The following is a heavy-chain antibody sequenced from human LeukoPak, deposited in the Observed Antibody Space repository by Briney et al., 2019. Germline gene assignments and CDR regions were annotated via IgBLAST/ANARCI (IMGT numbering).Heavy chain of an antibody. J-gene: IGHJ3*01. CDR3: ARVGGSSGAFDF. V-gene: IGHV3-30*03. D-gene: IGHD3-10*01. CDR1: GFTFSKYW. CDR2: TSYDGSER. Sequence: GGSLRLSCVASGFTFSKYWMTWVRQAPGKGLEWVALTSYDGSERYYADSVKGRFTISRDNSKNTLYLQMNSLRAEDTAVYYCARVGGSSGAFDFWGQGTVVTVSS.